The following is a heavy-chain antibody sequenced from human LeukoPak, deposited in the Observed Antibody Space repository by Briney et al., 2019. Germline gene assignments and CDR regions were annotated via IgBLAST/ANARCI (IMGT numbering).Heavy chain of an antibody. Sequence: PGGSLRLSCAASGFTFSNYEMNWVRQAPGKGLEWVSYISSSGSTTYYADPVKGRFTISRDNAKNSLYLQMNSLRAEDTAVYYCARGYCSGGSCYFDYWGQGTLVTVSS. V-gene: IGHV3-48*03. CDR1: GFTFSNYE. D-gene: IGHD2-15*01. CDR2: ISSSGSTT. CDR3: ARGYCSGGSCYFDY. J-gene: IGHJ4*02.